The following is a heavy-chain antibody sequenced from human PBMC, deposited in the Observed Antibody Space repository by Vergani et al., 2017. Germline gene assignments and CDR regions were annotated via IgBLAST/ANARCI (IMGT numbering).Heavy chain of an antibody. J-gene: IGHJ6*02. CDR1: GGSVSSGSYD. CDR2: IYYSGRT. D-gene: IGHD4-23*01. Sequence: QVQLQESGPGLVQPSETLSLTCTVSGGSVSSGSYDWSWIRQPPGKGLEWIGYIYYSGRTNYNPSLKSRVTISVDTSKNQFSLKLSSVTAADTSVYYCARVGATTTVVTPGGNYFYYCMDVWGQGTTVTVSS. CDR3: ARVGATTTVVTPGGNYFYYCMDV. V-gene: IGHV4-61*01.